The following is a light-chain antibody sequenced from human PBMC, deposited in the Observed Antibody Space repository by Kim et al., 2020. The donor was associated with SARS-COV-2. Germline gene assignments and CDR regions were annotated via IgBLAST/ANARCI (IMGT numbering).Light chain of an antibody. V-gene: IGLV8-61*01. CDR1: SGSVSTSYY. J-gene: IGLJ3*02. Sequence: GGTVPLPCGLSSGSVSTSYYPRWYQQTPGQAPRTLIYSTNTRSSGVPDRFSGSILGNKAALTITGAQADDESDYYCVLYMGSGIWVFGGGTQLTVL. CDR2: STN. CDR3: VLYMGSGIWV.